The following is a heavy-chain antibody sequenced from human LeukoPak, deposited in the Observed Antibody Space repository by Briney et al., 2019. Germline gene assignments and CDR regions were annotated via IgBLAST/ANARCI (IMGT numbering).Heavy chain of an antibody. CDR1: GGSISSSNW. Sequence: PSETLSLTCAVSGGSISSSNWWSWVRQPPGKGLEWIGEIYHSGSTSYNPSLKSRVTISVDKSKNQFSLKLSSVTAADTAVYYCARRFLEWSLAIDYWGQGTLVTVSS. V-gene: IGHV4-4*02. CDR3: ARRFLEWSLAIDY. J-gene: IGHJ4*02. CDR2: IYHSGST. D-gene: IGHD3-3*01.